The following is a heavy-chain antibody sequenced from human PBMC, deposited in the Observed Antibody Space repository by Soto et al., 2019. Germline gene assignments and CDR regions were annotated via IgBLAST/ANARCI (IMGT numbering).Heavy chain of an antibody. CDR2: ISPSGTT. V-gene: IGHV4-34*01. Sequence: PSETLSLTCAVYGGSFSNNYWTWFRQPPGKGLEWIGEISPSGTTKYIPSLKSRGTISVDTSRKQFFLKVTSVSAADTAVYYCATSQWFGTQPEIWGPGTLVTVSS. D-gene: IGHD3-10*01. CDR3: ATSQWFGTQPEI. J-gene: IGHJ4*02. CDR1: GGSFSNNY.